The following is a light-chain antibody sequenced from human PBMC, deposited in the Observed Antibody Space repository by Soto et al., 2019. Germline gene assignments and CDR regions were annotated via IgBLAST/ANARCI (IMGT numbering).Light chain of an antibody. V-gene: IGKV1-27*01. CDR2: AAS. J-gene: IGKJ1*01. CDR1: QGISNY. CDR3: QKYDSALGT. Sequence: DIQITQSPSSRSASVGDRVTITCRATQGISNYLAWYQQKPGKVPKLLIYAASTLQSGVPSRFSGSGSGTDFTLTISSLQPEDVATYYCQKYDSALGTFGQGTKVDIK.